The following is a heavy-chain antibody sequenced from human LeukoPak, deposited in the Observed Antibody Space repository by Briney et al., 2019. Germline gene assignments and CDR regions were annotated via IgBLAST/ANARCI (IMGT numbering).Heavy chain of an antibody. Sequence: NPSETLSLTCTVSGGSISAYYWSWLRQPPGRGLEWIGYFYYSGSTTYNPSLRGRVTISVDTSNNQFSLKLNSATAADTAVYYCARGPNSGYGRFDYWGQGTLVTVSS. D-gene: IGHD5-12*01. J-gene: IGHJ4*02. CDR1: GGSISAYY. CDR2: FYYSGST. V-gene: IGHV4-59*01. CDR3: ARGPNSGYGRFDY.